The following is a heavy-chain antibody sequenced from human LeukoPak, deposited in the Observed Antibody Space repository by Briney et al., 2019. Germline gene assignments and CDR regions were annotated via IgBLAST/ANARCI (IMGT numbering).Heavy chain of an antibody. D-gene: IGHD1-26*01. CDR1: GGSFSGYY. CDR2: ISHSGST. J-gene: IGHJ4*02. CDR3: ARGPNSYYSGSYNVLDY. Sequence: SETLSLTCAVYGGSFSGYYWSWIRQPPGKGLEWIGEISHSGSTNYNPSLKSRVTISVDTSKNQFSLKLSSVTAADTAVYYCARGPNSYYSGSYNVLDYWGQGTLVTVSS. V-gene: IGHV4-34*01.